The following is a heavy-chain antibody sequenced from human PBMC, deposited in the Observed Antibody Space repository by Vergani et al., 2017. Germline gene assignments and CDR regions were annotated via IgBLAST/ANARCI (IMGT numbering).Heavy chain of an antibody. Sequence: QVQLQQWGAGLLKPSETLSLTCAVYGGSFSGYYWSWIRQPPGKGLEWIGEINHSGSTNYNPSLKSRVTISVDTFKNQFSLKLSSVTAADTAVYYCARGRITAMDRTYYYYYGMDVWGQGTTVTVSS. D-gene: IGHD5-18*01. CDR1: GGSFSGYY. CDR2: INHSGST. J-gene: IGHJ6*02. CDR3: ARGRITAMDRTYYYYYGMDV. V-gene: IGHV4-34*01.